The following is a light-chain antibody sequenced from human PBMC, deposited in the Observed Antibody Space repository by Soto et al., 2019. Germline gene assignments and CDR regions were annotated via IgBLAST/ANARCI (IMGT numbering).Light chain of an antibody. V-gene: IGLV1-51*01. Sequence: QSVLTQPPSVSAAPGQKVTVSCSGSTSNIGNNYVSWYRKFPGTAPKLLIYDNNNRPSGISDRFSGSKSGTSATLDITGLQTGDEADYYCATWDSSLSAVVFGGGTKFTVL. CDR3: ATWDSSLSAVV. CDR2: DNN. J-gene: IGLJ2*01. CDR1: TSNIGNNY.